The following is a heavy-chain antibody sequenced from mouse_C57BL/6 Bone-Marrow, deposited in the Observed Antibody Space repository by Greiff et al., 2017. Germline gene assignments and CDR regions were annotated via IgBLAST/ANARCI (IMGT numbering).Heavy chain of an antibody. J-gene: IGHJ2*01. CDR1: GFTFSSYA. D-gene: IGHD1-1*01. CDR3: ARDYYGSTFYWFDY. Sequence: EVKLQESGGGLVKPGGSLKLSCAASGFTFSSYAMSWVRQTPEKRLAWVATISDGGSYTYYPDNVKGRFTISRDNAKNNLYLQMGHLKSEDTAMYYCARDYYGSTFYWFDYWGQGTTLTVSS. V-gene: IGHV5-4*01. CDR2: ISDGGSYT.